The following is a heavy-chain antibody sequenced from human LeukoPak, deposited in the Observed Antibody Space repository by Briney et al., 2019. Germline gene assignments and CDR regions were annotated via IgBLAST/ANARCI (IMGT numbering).Heavy chain of an antibody. CDR2: IKEDGSQK. D-gene: IGHD2-8*02. Sequence: AGGSLRLSCAASGFTFRDYWMSWVRQSPGKGLEWVANIKEDGSQKYDVDSVRGRFTISRDNAKNSLFLQMDSLRAEDTAVYYCAKDSRFCTGYDCRGDAFDSWGQGTMVTVTS. V-gene: IGHV3-7*01. CDR1: GFTFRDYW. CDR3: AKDSRFCTGYDCRGDAFDS. J-gene: IGHJ3*02.